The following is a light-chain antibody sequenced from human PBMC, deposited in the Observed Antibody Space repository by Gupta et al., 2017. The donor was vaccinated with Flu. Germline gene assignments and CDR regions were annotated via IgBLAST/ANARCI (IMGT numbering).Light chain of an antibody. CDR2: INS. J-gene: IGLJ3*02. CDR1: YSNIGAGYD. CDR3: QSYDSSLSGSV. Sequence: QSVLTQPPSVSEAPGQRVTISCTGSYSNIGAGYDVHWYQQLPVTAPKLLIYINSDRPSGVPDRFSGSKSGTSASLSITGLQAEDEADYYCQSYDSSLSGSVFGGGTKLTVL. V-gene: IGLV1-40*01.